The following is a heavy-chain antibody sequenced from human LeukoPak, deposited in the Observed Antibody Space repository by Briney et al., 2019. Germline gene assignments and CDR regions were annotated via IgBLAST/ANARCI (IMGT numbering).Heavy chain of an antibody. J-gene: IGHJ4*02. CDR2: IRSNSDGGTT. V-gene: IGHV3-15*01. Sequence: GGSLRLSCAASGFTFSDAWMTWVRQAPGKGLEWGGRIRSNSDGGTTEYAAPVKGRFTISRDDSEQTVYLQMNSLNPEDTAVYFCATVGPSRHGYFYWGQGTLVTVSS. D-gene: IGHD3-22*01. CDR1: GFTFSDAW. CDR3: ATVGPSRHGYFY.